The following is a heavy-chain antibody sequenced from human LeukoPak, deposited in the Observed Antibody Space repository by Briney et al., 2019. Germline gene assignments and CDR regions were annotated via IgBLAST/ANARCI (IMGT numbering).Heavy chain of an antibody. CDR3: ARSYYYDSSGSLHFQH. D-gene: IGHD3-22*01. CDR2: IIPIFGTA. J-gene: IGHJ1*01. CDR1: GGTFSSYA. V-gene: IGHV1-69*05. Sequence: SVKVSCKASGGTFSSYAISWVRQAPGQGLEWMGGIIPIFGTANYAQKFQGRVTITTDKSTSTAYMELSSLRSEDTAVYYCARSYYYDSSGSLHFQHWGQGTLVTVSS.